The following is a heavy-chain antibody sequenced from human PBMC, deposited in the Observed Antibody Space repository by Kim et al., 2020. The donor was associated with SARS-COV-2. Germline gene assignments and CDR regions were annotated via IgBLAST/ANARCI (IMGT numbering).Heavy chain of an antibody. V-gene: IGHV3-30*18. D-gene: IGHD3-3*01. Sequence: GGSLRLSCAASGFTFSSYGMHWVRQAPGKGLEWVAVISYDGSNKYYADSVKGRFTISRDNSKNTLYLQMNSLRAEDTAVYYCANSVEWLSDAFDIWGQGTMVTVSS. CDR2: ISYDGSNK. CDR3: ANSVEWLSDAFDI. CDR1: GFTFSSYG. J-gene: IGHJ3*02.